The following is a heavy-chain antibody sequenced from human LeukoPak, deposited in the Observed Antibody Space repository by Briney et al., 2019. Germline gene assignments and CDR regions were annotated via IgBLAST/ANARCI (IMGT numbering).Heavy chain of an antibody. J-gene: IGHJ4*02. CDR3: AKGRKATVTSDFDY. CDR1: GFTFSSYS. D-gene: IGHD4-17*01. V-gene: IGHV3-21*01. CDR2: ISNSSSYI. Sequence: GGSLRLSCAASGFTFSSYSMNWVRQAPGKGLEWVSSISNSSSYIYYADSVKGRFTISRDNAKNSLYLQMNSLRAEDTAVYYCAKGRKATVTSDFDYWGQGTLVTVSS.